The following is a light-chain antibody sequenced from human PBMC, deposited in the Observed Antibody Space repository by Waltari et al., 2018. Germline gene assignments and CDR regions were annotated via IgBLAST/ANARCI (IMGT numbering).Light chain of an antibody. CDR3: GTWDSSLSGAV. CDR1: SSNIGTYY. V-gene: IGLV1-51*02. CDR2: ENT. J-gene: IGLJ7*01. Sequence: QSVLTQPPSVSAAPGQRVTISCSGGSSNIGTYYVSLYRQFPGTAPKLLIYENTERPSGIPGRFSGSKAGTSATLDITGLQAGDEADYYCGTWDSSLSGAVFGGGTHLTVL.